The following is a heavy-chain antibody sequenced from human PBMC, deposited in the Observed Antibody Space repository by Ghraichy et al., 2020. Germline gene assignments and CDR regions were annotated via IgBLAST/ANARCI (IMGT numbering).Heavy chain of an antibody. Sequence: LSLTCAVSGFTVTNYYMSWVRQAPGKGLEWVSVIYSGCNTIYADSVKDRFTISRDDSKNTLYLQMNRLTAEDTAVYYCARDVFSSSYTFDYWGQGALVTVSS. J-gene: IGHJ4*02. CDR3: ARDVFSSSYTFDY. CDR1: GFTVTNYY. V-gene: IGHV3-66*01. CDR2: IYSGCNT. D-gene: IGHD6-6*01.